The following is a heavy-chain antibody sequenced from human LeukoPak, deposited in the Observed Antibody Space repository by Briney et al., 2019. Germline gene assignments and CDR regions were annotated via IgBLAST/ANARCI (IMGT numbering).Heavy chain of an antibody. CDR2: IYSGGST. Sequence: GGSLRLSCAASGFTVSSNYMSWVRQAPGKGLEWVSVIYSGGSTYYADSVKGRFTISRDNAKNSLYLQMNSLRAEDTAVYYCARSLVGATSAFDYWGQGTLVTVSS. CDR3: ARSLVGATSAFDY. J-gene: IGHJ4*02. CDR1: GFTVSSNY. D-gene: IGHD1-26*01. V-gene: IGHV3-66*01.